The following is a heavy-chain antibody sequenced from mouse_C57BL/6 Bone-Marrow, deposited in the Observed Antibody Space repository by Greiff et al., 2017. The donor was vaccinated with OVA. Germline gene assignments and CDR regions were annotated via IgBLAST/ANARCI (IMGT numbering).Heavy chain of an antibody. CDR1: GYTFTSYW. Sequence: QVQLQQPGAELVLPGASVKLSCKASGYTFTSYWLHWVKQRPGQGLEWIGEIDPSDSYTNYNQKFTGKSTLTVDQSSSTAYMQLSSLTSEDSAVYYCARDGYYNYYAMDYWGQGTSVTVSS. V-gene: IGHV1-69*01. D-gene: IGHD2-3*01. CDR2: IDPSDSYT. CDR3: ARDGYYNYYAMDY. J-gene: IGHJ4*01.